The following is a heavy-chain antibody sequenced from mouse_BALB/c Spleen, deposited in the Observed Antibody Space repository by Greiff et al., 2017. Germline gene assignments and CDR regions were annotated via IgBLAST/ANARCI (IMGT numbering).Heavy chain of an antibody. CDR2: IDPANGNT. J-gene: IGHJ4*01. V-gene: IGHV14-3*02. D-gene: IGHD1-1*01. CDR3: ALITTGAMDY. CDR1: GFNIKDTY. Sequence: EVMLVESGAELVKPGASVKLSCTASGFNIKDTYMHWVKQRPEQGLEWIGRIDPANGNTKYDPKFQGKATITADTSSNTAYLQLSSLTSEDTAVYYCALITTGAMDYWGQGTSVTVSS.